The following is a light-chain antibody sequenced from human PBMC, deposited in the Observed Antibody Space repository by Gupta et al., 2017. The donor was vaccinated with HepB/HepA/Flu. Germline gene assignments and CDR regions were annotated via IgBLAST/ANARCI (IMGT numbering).Light chain of an antibody. CDR2: DDR. V-gene: IGLV3-21*03. Sequence: SYVLTQPPSVSVAPGKTARITCGGNNIGSKDVHWYKQKPGQAPVLVMYDDRDRPSGIPERCSCSNVDNIATPPTSSVEAGDEDDDYCQVWDRTSNQEVFGGGTKLTVL. CDR3: QVWDRTSNQEV. CDR1: NIGSKD. J-gene: IGLJ3*02.